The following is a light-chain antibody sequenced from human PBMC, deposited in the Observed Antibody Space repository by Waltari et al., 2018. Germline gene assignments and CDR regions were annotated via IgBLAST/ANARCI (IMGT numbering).Light chain of an antibody. V-gene: IGKV1-5*03. CDR2: KAS. Sequence: DIQMTRSPSTLSASVGDRVTITCRASQSISSWLAWYQQKPGKAPKLLIYKASSVESGVPSRFSGSGSGTEFTLTISSLQPDDFATYYCQQYNSYSLTFGGGTKVEIK. CDR1: QSISSW. J-gene: IGKJ4*01. CDR3: QQYNSYSLT.